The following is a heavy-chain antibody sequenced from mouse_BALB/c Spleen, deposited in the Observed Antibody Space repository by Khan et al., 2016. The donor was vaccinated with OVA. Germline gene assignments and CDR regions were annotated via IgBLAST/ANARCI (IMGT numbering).Heavy chain of an antibody. CDR1: GYSFTSYYA. J-gene: IGHJ2*01. CDR3: ARVYGGDFDY. V-gene: IGHV3-2*02. D-gene: IGHD1-1*01. CDR2: ISYSGNT. Sequence: EVQLVESGPGLVKPSQSLSLTCTVTGYSFTSYYAWNWIRQLPGNILEWTGFISYSGNTKYTPTLTSRISITRDTSKNPFFLQLNSVTTEDTATYYCARVYGGDFDYWGQGTTLTVSS.